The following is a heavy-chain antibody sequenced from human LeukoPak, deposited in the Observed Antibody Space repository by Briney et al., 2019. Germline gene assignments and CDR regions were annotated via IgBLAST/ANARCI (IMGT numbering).Heavy chain of an antibody. J-gene: IGHJ4*02. D-gene: IGHD6-6*01. Sequence: SETLSLTCAVSGYSISSGYYWGWIRQPPGKGLEWIGSIYHSGSTYCNPSLKSRVTISVDTSKNQFSLKLSSVTAADTAVYYCARSYPRIAARCYFDYWGQGTLVTVSS. CDR3: ARSYPRIAARCYFDY. CDR1: GYSISSGYY. CDR2: IYHSGST. V-gene: IGHV4-38-2*01.